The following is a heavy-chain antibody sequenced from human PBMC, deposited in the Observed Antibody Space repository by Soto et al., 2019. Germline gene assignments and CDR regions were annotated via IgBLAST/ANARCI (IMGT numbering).Heavy chain of an antibody. Sequence: PSETLSLTCTVSNGSITSVNSYWSWIRQFPGKGLEWIGYIYYSGSSYYNPSLMGRVTISEDTSKKQFSLKLNSVTAADTAVYYCARGSSGWSSIRLDYWGQGTLVNVSS. J-gene: IGHJ4*02. D-gene: IGHD6-19*01. CDR3: ARGSSGWSSIRLDY. CDR2: IYYSGSS. V-gene: IGHV4-31*03. CDR1: NGSITSVNSY.